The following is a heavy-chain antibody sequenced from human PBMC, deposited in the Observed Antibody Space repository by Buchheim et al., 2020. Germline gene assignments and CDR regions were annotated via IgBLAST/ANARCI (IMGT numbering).Heavy chain of an antibody. CDR3: ARQGHYGDYDN. CDR1: GGSISSYY. D-gene: IGHD4-17*01. J-gene: IGHJ4*02. V-gene: IGHV4-59*08. Sequence: QVQLQESGPGLVKPSETLSLTCTVSGGSISSYYWSWIRQPPGGGLDCIAYIHYSGSTNYNPSLKSRVTISVDTSNHQFSLKVSSVTAADTAVYYCARQGHYGDYDNWGQGTL. CDR2: IHYSGST.